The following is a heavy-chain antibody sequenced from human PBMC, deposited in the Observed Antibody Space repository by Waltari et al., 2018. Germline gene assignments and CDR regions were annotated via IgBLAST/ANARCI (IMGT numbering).Heavy chain of an antibody. CDR1: GFSFSNHG. CDR3: AKGADSSGYYSNWFDP. D-gene: IGHD3-22*01. V-gene: IGHV3-30*02. CDR2: VSDDGINN. J-gene: IGHJ5*02. Sequence: QVQLVESGGGVVQPGGSLRLSCAASGFSFSNHGVHWVRQAPGKGLGLVAFVSDDGINNHHSDSVKGRFTISKDNSNNMLYLQMNSLRAEDTAVYYFAKGADSSGYYSNWFDPWGQGTLVTVSS.